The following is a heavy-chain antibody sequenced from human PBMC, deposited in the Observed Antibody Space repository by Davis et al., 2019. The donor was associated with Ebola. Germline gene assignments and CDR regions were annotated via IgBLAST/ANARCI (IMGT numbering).Heavy chain of an antibody. CDR1: GFTFSSYS. CDR2: ISSSSSYI. Sequence: PGGSLRLSCAASGFTFSSYSMNWVRQAPGKGLEWVSSISSSSSYIYYSDSVKGRFTISRDNAKNSLYLQMNSLRAEDTAVYYCAREVTTVTTNWFDPWGQGTLVTVSS. CDR3: AREVTTVTTNWFDP. D-gene: IGHD4-11*01. J-gene: IGHJ5*02. V-gene: IGHV3-21*01.